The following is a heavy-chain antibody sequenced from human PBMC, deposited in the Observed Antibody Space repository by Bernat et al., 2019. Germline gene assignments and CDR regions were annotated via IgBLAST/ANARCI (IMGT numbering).Heavy chain of an antibody. V-gene: IGHV4-39*01. J-gene: IGHJ5*02. CDR2: IYYSGST. CDR3: ARHYYDILTGYYRYRENNWFDP. D-gene: IGHD3-9*01. Sequence: QLQLQESGPGLVKPSETLSLTCTVSGGSISSSSYYWGWIRQPPGKGLEWIGSIYYSGSTYYNPSLKSRVTISVDTSKNQFSLKLSSVTAADTAVYYCARHYYDILTGYYRYRENNWFDPWGQGTLVTVSS. CDR1: GGSISSSSYY.